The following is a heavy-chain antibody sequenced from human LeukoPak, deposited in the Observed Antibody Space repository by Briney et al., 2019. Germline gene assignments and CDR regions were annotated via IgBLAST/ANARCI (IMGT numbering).Heavy chain of an antibody. CDR1: GFTFSSYA. CDR3: ARGYDILTGYYNGFDY. V-gene: IGHV3-30-3*01. J-gene: IGHJ4*02. Sequence: GRSLRLSCAASGFTFSSYAMHWVRQAPGKGLEWVAVISYDGSNKYYADSVKGRFTISRDNSKNTLYLQMNSLRAEDTAVYYCARGYDILTGYYNGFDYWGQGTLVTVSS. CDR2: ISYDGSNK. D-gene: IGHD3-9*01.